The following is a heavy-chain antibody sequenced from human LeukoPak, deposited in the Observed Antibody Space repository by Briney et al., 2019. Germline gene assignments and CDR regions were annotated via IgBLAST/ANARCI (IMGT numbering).Heavy chain of an antibody. CDR1: GYTFTSYG. J-gene: IGHJ3*02. V-gene: IGHV1-18*01. CDR3: ARAGGIVMATIFGAFDI. Sequence: ASVKVSCKASGYTFTSYGISWVRQAPGQGLEWMGWISAYNGNTNYAQKLQGRVTMTTDTSTSTAYMELRSLRSDDTAVYYCARAGGIVMATIFGAFDIWGRGTMVTVSS. D-gene: IGHD5-24*01. CDR2: ISAYNGNT.